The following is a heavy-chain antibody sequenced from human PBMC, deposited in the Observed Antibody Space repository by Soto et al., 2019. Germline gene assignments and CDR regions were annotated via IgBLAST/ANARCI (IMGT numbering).Heavy chain of an antibody. CDR2: IIPIFGTA. CDR1: GGTFSSYA. V-gene: IGHV1-69*13. Sequence: GASVKVSCKASGGTFSSYAISWVRQAPGQGLEWMGGIIPIFGTANYAQKFQGRVTITADESTSTAYMELSSLRSEDTAVYYCAREGYCSSTSCYSFDYWGQGTLVPVSS. J-gene: IGHJ4*02. D-gene: IGHD2-2*02. CDR3: AREGYCSSTSCYSFDY.